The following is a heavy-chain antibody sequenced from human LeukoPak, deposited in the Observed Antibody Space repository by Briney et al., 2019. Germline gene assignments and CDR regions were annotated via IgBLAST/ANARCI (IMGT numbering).Heavy chain of an antibody. V-gene: IGHV3-53*01. CDR2: IYSGGST. CDR3: ARAVLKLERPARAYYFDY. CDR1: GFTVSSNY. Sequence: GGSLRLSCAASGFTVSSNYMSWVRQAPGKGLEWVSVIYSGGSTYYADSVKGRFTISRDNSKNTLYLQMSSLRAEDTAVYYCARAVLKLERPARAYYFDYWGQGTLVTVSS. D-gene: IGHD1-1*01. J-gene: IGHJ4*02.